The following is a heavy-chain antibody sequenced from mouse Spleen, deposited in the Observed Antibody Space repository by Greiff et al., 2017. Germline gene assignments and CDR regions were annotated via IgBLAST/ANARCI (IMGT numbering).Heavy chain of an antibody. CDR2: ISYDGSN. Sequence: EVQRVESGPGLVKPSQSLSLTCSVTGYSITSGYYWNWIRQFPGNKLEWMGYISYDGSNNYNPSLKNRISITRDTSKNQFFLKLNSVTTEDTATYYCANYMITTGFAYWGQGTLVTVSA. D-gene: IGHD2-4*01. V-gene: IGHV3-6*01. CDR1: GYSITSGYY. CDR3: ANYMITTGFAY. J-gene: IGHJ3*01.